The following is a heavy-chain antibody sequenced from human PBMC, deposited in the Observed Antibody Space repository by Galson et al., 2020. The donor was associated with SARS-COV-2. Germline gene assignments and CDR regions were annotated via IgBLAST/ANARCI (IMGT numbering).Heavy chain of an antibody. CDR3: ARDDSGSTSWDFDY. V-gene: IGHV1-2*04. J-gene: IGHJ4*02. CDR2: INPNSGGT. D-gene: IGHD1-26*01. Sequence: ASVKVSCKASGYTFTGYYMHWVRQAPGQGLEWMGWINPNSGGTNYAQKFQGWVTMTRDTSISTAYMELSRLRSDYTAVYYCARDDSGSTSWDFDYWGQGTLVTVSS. CDR1: GYTFTGYY.